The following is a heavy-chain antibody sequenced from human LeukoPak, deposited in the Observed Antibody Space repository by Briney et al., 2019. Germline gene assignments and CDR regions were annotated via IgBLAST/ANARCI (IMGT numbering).Heavy chain of an antibody. J-gene: IGHJ3*02. CDR2: IYYSGST. D-gene: IGHD6-19*01. Sequence: PSETLSLTCTVSGGSIRSYYWSWIRQPPGKGLEWIGYIYYSGSTNYNPSLKSRVTISVDTSKNQFSLKLSSVTAADTAVYYCARHSERWLGAFDIWGQGTMVTVSS. V-gene: IGHV4-59*08. CDR1: GGSIRSYY. CDR3: ARHSERWLGAFDI.